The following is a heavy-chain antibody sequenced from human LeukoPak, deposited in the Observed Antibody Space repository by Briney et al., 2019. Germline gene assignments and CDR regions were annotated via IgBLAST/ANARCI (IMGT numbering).Heavy chain of an antibody. CDR3: TRDRGTYNWFDP. CDR1: GFTFSGSA. Sequence: PGGSLRLSCVASGFTFSGSAVQWLRQSSGKGLEWVGHIDKKDNLYATAYAESVKGRFTISRDDSKDTAFLHMDSLKTEDTALYYCTRDRGTYNWFDPWGQGTLVTVSS. V-gene: IGHV3-73*01. D-gene: IGHD2-15*01. J-gene: IGHJ5*02. CDR2: IDKKDNLYAT.